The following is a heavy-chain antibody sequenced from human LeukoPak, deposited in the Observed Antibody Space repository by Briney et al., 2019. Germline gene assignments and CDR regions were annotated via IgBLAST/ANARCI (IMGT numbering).Heavy chain of an antibody. J-gene: IGHJ5*02. V-gene: IGHV3-23*01. D-gene: IGHD6-6*01. Sequence: GGSLRLSCAASGFTFSSYAMSWVRQAPGKGLEWVSGISGSGGSTHYADSVKGRFTISRHNSKNTLYLQMTSLRAEDTAVYYCARDIPVDSRSSVPKPVRDSWGQGTLVTVSS. CDR3: ARDIPVDSRSSVPKPVRDS. CDR2: ISGSGGST. CDR1: GFTFSSYA.